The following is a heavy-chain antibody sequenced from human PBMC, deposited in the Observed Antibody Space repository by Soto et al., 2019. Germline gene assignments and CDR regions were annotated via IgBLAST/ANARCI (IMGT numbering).Heavy chain of an antibody. J-gene: IGHJ6*02. D-gene: IGHD6-19*01. CDR3: ARDADASGWYHYGFDV. V-gene: IGHV3-7*01. CDR1: GLTLSSYW. CDR2: IKQDGSEK. Sequence: GGSLRLSCAASGLTLSSYWMNWVRQAPGKGLEWVANIKQDGSEKYYVDSVKGRFFISRDNAKNSLYLQLNSLRAEDTAVYYCARDADASGWYHYGFDVWGQGTLVTVSS.